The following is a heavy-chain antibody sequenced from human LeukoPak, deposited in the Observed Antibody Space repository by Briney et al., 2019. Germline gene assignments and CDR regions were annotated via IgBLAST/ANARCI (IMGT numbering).Heavy chain of an antibody. V-gene: IGHV4-39*07. CDR2: IYYSGST. CDR3: ARTTPCSSSWYCGEESNQFDY. J-gene: IGHJ4*02. CDR1: GGSITSKRSY. D-gene: IGHD6-13*01. Sequence: SETLSLTCTVSGGSITSKRSYWGWLRQPPGKGLECIGSIYYSGSTFYNPSLKSRVTISKDSSKNQFSLKLSSVTAADTAVYYCARTTPCSSSWYCGEESNQFDYWGQGTLVTVSS.